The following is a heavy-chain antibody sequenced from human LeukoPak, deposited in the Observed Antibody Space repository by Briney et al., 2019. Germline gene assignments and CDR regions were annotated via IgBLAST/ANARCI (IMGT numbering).Heavy chain of an antibody. CDR3: ARAGSGSHPKELGAFDI. CDR2: ISHDGSNK. J-gene: IGHJ3*02. CDR1: GFTFSSYA. Sequence: GGSLRLSCAASGFTFSSYAMHWVRQAPGKGLEWVAVISHDGSNKYYADSVKGRFTISRDNSKNTLSLQMNSLRAEDTAVYYCARAGSGSHPKELGAFDIWGQGTMVTVSS. V-gene: IGHV3-30-3*01. D-gene: IGHD1-26*01.